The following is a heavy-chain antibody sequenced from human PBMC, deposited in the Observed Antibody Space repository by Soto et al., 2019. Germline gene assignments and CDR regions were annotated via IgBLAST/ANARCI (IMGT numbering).Heavy chain of an antibody. D-gene: IGHD6-13*01. CDR1: GFIFTNFW. Sequence: PGGSLGFSCAASGFIFTNFWMHWVRQVPGKGLVWVSSIDTSGSSTSYADSVKGRFTISRDNAKNTVSLQMNSLRAEDTGVYYCAKDSWYFDLWSQGSLVTVSS. J-gene: IGHJ4*02. V-gene: IGHV3-74*01. CDR2: IDTSGSST. CDR3: AKDSWYFDL.